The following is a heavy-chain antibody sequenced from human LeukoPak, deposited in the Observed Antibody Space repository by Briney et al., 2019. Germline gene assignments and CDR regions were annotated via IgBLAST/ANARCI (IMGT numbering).Heavy chain of an antibody. D-gene: IGHD3-16*02. CDR1: GFTFSSYE. CDR3: ARVAYYDYVWGSYHYTRWFDP. CDR2: ITRSSYI. J-gene: IGHJ5*02. Sequence: WGSLRLSCAASGFTFSSYEMNWVRQVPGKGLEWVSSITRSSYIYYADSVKGRFTISRDNAKNSLYLQINSLRAEDTAVYYCARVAYYDYVWGSYHYTRWFDPWGQGTLVTVSS. V-gene: IGHV3-21*01.